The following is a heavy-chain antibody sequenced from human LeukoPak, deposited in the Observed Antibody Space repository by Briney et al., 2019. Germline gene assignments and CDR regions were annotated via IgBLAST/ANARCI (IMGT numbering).Heavy chain of an antibody. CDR3: AKLAARDY. CDR2: ISYDGSNK. D-gene: IGHD6-6*01. CDR1: GFTFSSYG. Sequence: PGGSLRLSCAASGFTFSSYGMHRVRQAPGKGLEWVAVISYDGSNKYYADSVKGRFTISRDNSKNTLYLQMNSLRAEDTAVYYCAKLAARDYWGQGTLVTVSS. J-gene: IGHJ4*02. V-gene: IGHV3-30*18.